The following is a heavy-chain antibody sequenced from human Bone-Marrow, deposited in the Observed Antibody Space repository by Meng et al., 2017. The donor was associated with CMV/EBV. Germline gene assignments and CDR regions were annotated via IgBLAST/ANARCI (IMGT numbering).Heavy chain of an antibody. D-gene: IGHD3-10*01. J-gene: IGHJ4*02. CDR2: IKQDGSEK. Sequence: GGSLRLSCVASGFTFNQHWMSWVRQAPGKGLEWVANIKQDGSEKDIMDSVRGRFSISRDNAKNSLYLQMNSLRAEDTAVYYCARDKSFSTNYYGSYFEYWGQGILVNVDS. V-gene: IGHV3-7*01. CDR1: GFTFNQHW. CDR3: ARDKSFSTNYYGSYFEY.